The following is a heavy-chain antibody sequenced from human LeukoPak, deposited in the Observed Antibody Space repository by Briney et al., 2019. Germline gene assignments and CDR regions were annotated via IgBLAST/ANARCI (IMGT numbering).Heavy chain of an antibody. V-gene: IGHV4-38-2*02. CDR2: IYHSGST. Sequence: NPSETLSLTCTGSGYSISSGFYWGLIRQPPGKGLEWIGSIYHSGSTYYNPSLKSRVTISVDTSKNQFSLKLTSVTAADTAVYYCARSRRSWSTFDYWGQGTLVTVSS. CDR1: GYSISSGFY. J-gene: IGHJ4*02. D-gene: IGHD6-13*01. CDR3: ARSRRSWSTFDY.